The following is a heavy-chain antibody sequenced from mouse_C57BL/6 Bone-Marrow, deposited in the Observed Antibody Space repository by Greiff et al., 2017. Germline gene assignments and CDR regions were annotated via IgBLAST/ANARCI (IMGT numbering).Heavy chain of an antibody. V-gene: IGHV1-52*01. Sequence: QVQLQQPGAELVRPGSSVKLSCKPSGYTFTSYWMHWVKQRPIQGLEWIGNIDPSDSETHYNQKFKDKATLTVDKSSSTAYMQLSSLTAEDSAVYYCARTYYYGDAMDYWGQGTSVTVSS. D-gene: IGHD1-1*01. CDR3: ARTYYYGDAMDY. J-gene: IGHJ4*01. CDR1: GYTFTSYW. CDR2: IDPSDSET.